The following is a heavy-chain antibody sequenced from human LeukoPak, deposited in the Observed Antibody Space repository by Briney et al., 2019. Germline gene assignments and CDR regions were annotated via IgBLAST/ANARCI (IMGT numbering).Heavy chain of an antibody. CDR3: ARQTAKNVDTARFDS. V-gene: IGHV4-59*08. CDR1: GGSINNYY. D-gene: IGHD5-18*01. J-gene: IGHJ4*02. CDR2: IYYSGTT. Sequence: SETLSLTCAISGGSINNYYWSWIRQPPGKGLEWIGYIYYSGTTNYSPSLNSRVNISLDTAKNRFSLRLSSVTAADTAVYYCARQTAKNVDTARFDSWGQGTLVTVSS.